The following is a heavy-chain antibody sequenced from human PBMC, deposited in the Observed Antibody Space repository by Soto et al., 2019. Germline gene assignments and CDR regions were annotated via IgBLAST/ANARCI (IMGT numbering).Heavy chain of an antibody. Sequence: EVQLLESGGGLVQPGGSLRRSCAASGFTFSSYAMSWVRQAPGKGLEWVSAISGSGGSTYYADSVKGRFTISRDNSKNTLYLQMNSLRAEDTAVYYCAKVHYDILTGYYPFDYWGQGTLVTVSS. CDR2: ISGSGGST. D-gene: IGHD3-9*01. J-gene: IGHJ4*02. CDR1: GFTFSSYA. V-gene: IGHV3-23*01. CDR3: AKVHYDILTGYYPFDY.